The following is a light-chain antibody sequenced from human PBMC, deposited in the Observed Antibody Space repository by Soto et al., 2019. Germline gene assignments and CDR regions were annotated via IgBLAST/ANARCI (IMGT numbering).Light chain of an antibody. CDR1: GSDVGAYNF. Sequence: QSVLTQPPSASGSPGQSVTISCTGTGSDVGAYNFVSWYQHHPGKAPQALIYEVYKRPSGVPDRFSGSKSGNTASLTVSGLQTEDEADYYCSSYAGRNNLVVFGGGTKLTVL. CDR2: EVY. V-gene: IGLV2-8*01. CDR3: SSYAGRNNLVV. J-gene: IGLJ2*01.